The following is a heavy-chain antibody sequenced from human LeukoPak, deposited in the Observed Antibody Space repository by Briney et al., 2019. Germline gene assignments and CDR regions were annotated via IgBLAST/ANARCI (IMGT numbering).Heavy chain of an antibody. J-gene: IGHJ4*02. V-gene: IGHV1-46*01. Sequence: ASVKVSCKASGYTFTSYYMHWVRQAPGQGLEWMGIINPSGGSTSYAQKFQGRVTMTRDMSTSTVYMELSSLRSEDTAVYYCARDLLGDFWSGYCAYWSQGTLVTVSS. CDR1: GYTFTSYY. CDR3: ARDLLGDFWSGYCAY. D-gene: IGHD3-3*01. CDR2: INPSGGST.